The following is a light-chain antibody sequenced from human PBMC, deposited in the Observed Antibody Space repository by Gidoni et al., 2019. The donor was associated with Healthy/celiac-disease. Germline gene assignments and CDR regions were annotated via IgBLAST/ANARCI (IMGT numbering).Light chain of an antibody. Sequence: IVLTQSPATLSLSPGERATLSCRASQSVSSYLACSQQHPGQAPRPLIHDASNRAPGVPARFSSSRSGTDFSLTISSIEAEDYAVDYYQQRSDWPSVTFGGGTKVEIK. CDR2: DAS. CDR1: QSVSSY. CDR3: QQRSDWPSVT. J-gene: IGKJ4*02. V-gene: IGKV3-11*01.